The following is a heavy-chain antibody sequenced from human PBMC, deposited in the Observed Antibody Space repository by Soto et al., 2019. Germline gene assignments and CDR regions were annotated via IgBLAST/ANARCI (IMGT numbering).Heavy chain of an antibody. CDR3: ATGGSKRVRGAIVEVFHLEF. CDR2: IHTGGKT. Sequence: ELQLVESGGGLIQPGGSLRLSCAASGLTVTRNDMTWVRLAPGKGLECVSTIHTGGKTFYTDSVKGRFTVSRDASKNTVDLQMNTLSVEDTALYYCATGGSKRVRGAIVEVFHLEFWGRGTVVTVSS. J-gene: IGHJ4*02. CDR1: GLTVTRND. V-gene: IGHV3-53*02. D-gene: IGHD3-10*01.